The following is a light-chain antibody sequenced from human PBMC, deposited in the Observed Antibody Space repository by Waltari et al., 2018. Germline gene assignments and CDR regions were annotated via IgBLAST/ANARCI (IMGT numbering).Light chain of an antibody. CDR3: QHYVRFPGP. CDR2: GAS. J-gene: IGKJ1*01. Sequence: LAWDQQGPGQRPRLLIYGASNRATGHPDRFSGSGSGTDCSRPISRRDPKDFAVYYCQHYVRFPGPLGHGTKVEIQ. V-gene: IGKV3-20*01.